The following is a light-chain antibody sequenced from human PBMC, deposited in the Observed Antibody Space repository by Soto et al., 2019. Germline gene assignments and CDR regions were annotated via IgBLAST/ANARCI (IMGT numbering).Light chain of an antibody. CDR2: DAS. CDR3: QQRSNCPPDT. Sequence: EIVLTQSPATLSLSPGERATLSCRASQSVSSYLAWYQQKPGQAPRLLIYDASNRATGIPARFSGSGSGTDFTLTISSLEPEDIAVYYCQQRSNCPPDTFCGGTKVEIK. V-gene: IGKV3-11*01. CDR1: QSVSSY. J-gene: IGKJ4*01.